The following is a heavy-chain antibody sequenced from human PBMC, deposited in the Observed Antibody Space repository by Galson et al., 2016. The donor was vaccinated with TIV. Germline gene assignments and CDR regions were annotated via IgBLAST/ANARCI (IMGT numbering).Heavy chain of an antibody. CDR3: ASRYTTGSYYFDY. Sequence: SVKVSCKASGGTFISYAITWVRLAPGQGLEWMGQIIPVFPTPNYAQKFQGRVTISADVSTSTTYMELTSLRSEDTAIYYCASRYTTGSYYFDYWGQGTLVTVSS. CDR2: IIPVFPTP. D-gene: IGHD2-8*02. J-gene: IGHJ4*02. CDR1: GGTFISYA. V-gene: IGHV1-69*13.